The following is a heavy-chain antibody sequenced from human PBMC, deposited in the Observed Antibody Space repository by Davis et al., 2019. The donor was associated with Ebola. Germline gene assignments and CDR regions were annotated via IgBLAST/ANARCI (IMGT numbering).Heavy chain of an antibody. Sequence: GGSLRLSCAATGFTFSRHWMSWVRQAPGKGLEWVASINEDGSVKKYLDSVEGRFTISRDNIKNSLYLQLDSLRGEDTAMYYCARLHCNGGACYTALEYWGQGTLVTVSS. CDR2: INEDGSVK. D-gene: IGHD2-15*01. V-gene: IGHV3-7*01. CDR3: ARLHCNGGACYTALEY. CDR1: GFTFSRHW. J-gene: IGHJ4*02.